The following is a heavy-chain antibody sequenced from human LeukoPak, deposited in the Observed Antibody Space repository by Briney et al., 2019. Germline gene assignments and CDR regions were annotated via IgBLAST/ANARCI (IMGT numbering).Heavy chain of an antibody. J-gene: IGHJ4*02. CDR1: GGSISSADYY. Sequence: KPSQTLSLTCTVSGGSISSADYYWTWIRQPPGKGLEWIGYIYYSGTTYYNPPLKSRVTISLDTSKNQFSLKLSSVTAADTAVYYCARDSSPFDYWGQGTLVTVSS. D-gene: IGHD4-11*01. CDR2: IYYSGTT. CDR3: ARDSSPFDY. V-gene: IGHV4-30-4*08.